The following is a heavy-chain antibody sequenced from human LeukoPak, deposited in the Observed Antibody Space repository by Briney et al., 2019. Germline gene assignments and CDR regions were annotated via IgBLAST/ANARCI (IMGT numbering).Heavy chain of an antibody. V-gene: IGHV4-59*01. D-gene: IGHD6-19*01. J-gene: IGHJ4*02. CDR3: ARGNAYSSGWYLPLDY. CDR2: IYYSGST. CDR1: GGSISSYY. Sequence: SETLSLTCPVSGGSISSYYWSWIRQPPGKGLEWIGHIYYSGSTNYNPSLKSRVNISVDTTKNQFSRKLSSVTAADTAVYYCARGNAYSSGWYLPLDYCGQGTLVTVSP.